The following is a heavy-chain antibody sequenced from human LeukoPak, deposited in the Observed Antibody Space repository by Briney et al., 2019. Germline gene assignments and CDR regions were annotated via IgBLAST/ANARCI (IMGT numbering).Heavy chain of an antibody. CDR1: XTLXXYG. CDR3: ARGFGDCSSTSCYGITIFGVDLFDY. CDR2: XXXXXXXX. J-gene: IGHJ4*02. Sequence: XTLXXYGMXGVRQAPGKGGEGVGXXXXXXXXXXXAASVTGRFTISRDNSKNPLYLQMNTLRAEDTAVYYCARGFGDCSSTSCYGITIFGVDLFDYWGQGTLVTVSS. D-gene: IGHD2-2*01. V-gene: IGHV3-33*01.